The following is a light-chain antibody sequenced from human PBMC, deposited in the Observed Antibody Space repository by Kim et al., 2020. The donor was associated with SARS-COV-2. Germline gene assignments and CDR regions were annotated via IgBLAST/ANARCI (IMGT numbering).Light chain of an antibody. CDR1: QGVGSY. CDR3: QQYYDYPLT. J-gene: IGKJ4*01. Sequence: ASTGDRVTISCRASQGVGSYLAWYQQKPGKAPKLLIYAASTLQSGVPSRFSGSGSWTDFTLTISCLQSEDFATYYCQQYYDYPLTFGGGTKVDIK. V-gene: IGKV1-8*01. CDR2: AAS.